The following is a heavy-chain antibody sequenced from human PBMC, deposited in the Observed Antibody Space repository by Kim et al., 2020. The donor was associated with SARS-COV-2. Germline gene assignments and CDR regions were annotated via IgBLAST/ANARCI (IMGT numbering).Heavy chain of an antibody. CDR2: ISSSSSYI. D-gene: IGHD6-19*01. CDR1: GFTYSSYS. CDR3: AREYSSGWYSWFDP. Sequence: GGSLRLSCAASGFTYSSYSMNWVRQAPGKGLEWVSSISSSSSYIYYADSVKGRFTISRDNAKNSLYLQMNSMRAEDTAVYYCAREYSSGWYSWFDPWGQGTLVTVSS. J-gene: IGHJ5*02. V-gene: IGHV3-21*01.